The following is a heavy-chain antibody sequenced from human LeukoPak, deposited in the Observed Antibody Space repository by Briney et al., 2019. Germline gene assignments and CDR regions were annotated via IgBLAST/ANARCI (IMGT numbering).Heavy chain of an antibody. CDR3: ARVGVARRGYWFDP. CDR1: GGSISSGGYY. CDR2: IYHSGST. J-gene: IGHJ5*02. Sequence: PSQTLSLTCTVSGGSISSGGYYWSWIRQPPGKGLEWIGYIYHSGSTNYNPSLKSRVTISVDTSKNQFSLKLSSVTAADTAVYYCARVGVARRGYWFDPWGQGTLVTVSS. D-gene: IGHD3-10*01. V-gene: IGHV4-30-2*01.